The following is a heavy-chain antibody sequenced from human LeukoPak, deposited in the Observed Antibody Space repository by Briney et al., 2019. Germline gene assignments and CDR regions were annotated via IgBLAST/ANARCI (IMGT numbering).Heavy chain of an antibody. CDR1: GYTFTGYY. V-gene: IGHV1-2*06. Sequence: ASVKVSCKASGYTFTGYYMHWVRQAPGQGLEWMGRINPNSGGTNYTQKFQGRVNMTRDTSISTAYMDLSRLRSDDTAVYYCARDRGSVASDAFDIWGQGTMVTVSS. CDR2: INPNSGGT. D-gene: IGHD5-12*01. CDR3: ARDRGSVASDAFDI. J-gene: IGHJ3*02.